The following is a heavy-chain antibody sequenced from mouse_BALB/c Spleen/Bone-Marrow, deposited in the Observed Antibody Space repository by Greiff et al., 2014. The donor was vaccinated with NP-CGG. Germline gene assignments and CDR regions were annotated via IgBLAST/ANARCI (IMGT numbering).Heavy chain of an antibody. J-gene: IGHJ2*01. CDR3: ARSLYGYTATFDY. V-gene: IGHV14-3*02. CDR1: GFNIKDTY. D-gene: IGHD1-2*01. CDR2: IDPANGNT. Sequence: EVQLVESGAELVKPGASVKLSCTASGFNIKDTYMHWVKQRPEQGLEWIGRIDPANGNTKYDPKFQGKATITADTSSNTAYLQLSSLTAEDTAVYYCARSLYGYTATFDYWGQGPPLPVSS.